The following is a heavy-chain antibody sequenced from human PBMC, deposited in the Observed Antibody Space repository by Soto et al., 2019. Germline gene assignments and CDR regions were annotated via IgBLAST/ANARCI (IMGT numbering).Heavy chain of an antibody. V-gene: IGHV4-34*01. Sequence: TSETLSLTCAVYGGSFSGYYWSWIRQPPGKGLEWIGEINHSGSTNYNPSLKSRVTISVDTSKNQFSLKLSSVTAADTAVYYCARVPRQVRWSNYYYYYYMDVWGKGTTVTVSS. CDR3: ARVPRQVRWSNYYYYYYMDV. CDR2: INHSGST. J-gene: IGHJ6*03. CDR1: GGSFSGYY. D-gene: IGHD6-13*01.